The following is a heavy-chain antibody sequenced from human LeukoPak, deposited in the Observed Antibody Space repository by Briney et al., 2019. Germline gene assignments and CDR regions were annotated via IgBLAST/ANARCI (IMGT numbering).Heavy chain of an antibody. D-gene: IGHD7-27*01. CDR3: AKTNWGAFDI. J-gene: IGHJ3*02. CDR2: IYYSGNT. V-gene: IGHV4-59*03. CDR1: GGSISSSN. Sequence: PSESLSLTCIVAGGSISSSNWSWIRQPPGKGLEWIGFIYYSGNTNYNPSLKSRVTISVDTSKNLVSLKLNSMTPADTAVYYCAKTNWGAFDIWGQGTMVTVSS.